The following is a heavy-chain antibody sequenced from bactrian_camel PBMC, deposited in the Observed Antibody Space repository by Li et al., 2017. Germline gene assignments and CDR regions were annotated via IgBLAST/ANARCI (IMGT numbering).Heavy chain of an antibody. V-gene: IGHV3S63*01. CDR3: AARGSWGCMVVTTALSTFLT. J-gene: IGHJ4*01. D-gene: IGHD2*01. CDR1: ELTYNGYC. Sequence: HVQLVESGGGSVQAGGSLRLSCAASELTYNGYCMGWFRQSPGKEREGVAGIDVGGDGATRYADSVKGRFTISKDNAKNTVYLQMNSLEPEDTAMYYCAARGSWGCMVVTTALSTFLTGARGPRSPSP. CDR2: IDVGGDGAT.